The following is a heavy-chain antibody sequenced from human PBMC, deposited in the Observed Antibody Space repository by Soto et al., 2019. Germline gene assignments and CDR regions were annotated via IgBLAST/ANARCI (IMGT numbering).Heavy chain of an antibody. CDR1: GFTFSSYA. CDR3: AKVADIVLMVYAIYFDY. D-gene: IGHD2-8*01. CDR2: ISGSGGST. V-gene: IGHV3-23*01. Sequence: GGSLRLSCAAPGFTFSSYAMSWVRQAPGKGLEWVSAISGSGGSTYYADSVKGRFTISRDNSKNTLYLQMNSLRAEDTAVYYCAKVADIVLMVYAIYFDYWGQGTLVTVSS. J-gene: IGHJ4*02.